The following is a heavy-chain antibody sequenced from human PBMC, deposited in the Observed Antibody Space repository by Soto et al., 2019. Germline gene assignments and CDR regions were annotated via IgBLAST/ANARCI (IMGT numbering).Heavy chain of an antibody. Sequence: PGGSLRLSCAASGFTFSSYAMHWVRQAPGKGLEWVAVISYDGSNTYYADSVKGRFTISRDNSKNTLYLQMNSLRAEDTAVYYCARVGQLWDSWSYFDYWGQGTLVTVSS. CDR3: ARVGQLWDSWSYFDY. CDR2: ISYDGSNT. CDR1: GFTFSSYA. D-gene: IGHD5-18*01. V-gene: IGHV3-30-3*01. J-gene: IGHJ4*02.